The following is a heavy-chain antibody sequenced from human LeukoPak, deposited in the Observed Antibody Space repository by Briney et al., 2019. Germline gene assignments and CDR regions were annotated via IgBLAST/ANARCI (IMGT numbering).Heavy chain of an antibody. Sequence: GGSLRLSCAASGFTFRSYGMSWVRQAPGKGLQWVSAISGGGGGTYYADSVKGRFTISRDNSRNTLYLQMNSLRPEDTAVYYCAKAEGDGFNSNFDYWGQGTLVTVSS. CDR2: ISGGGGGT. CDR1: GFTFRSYG. CDR3: AKAEGDGFNSNFDY. J-gene: IGHJ4*02. V-gene: IGHV3-23*01. D-gene: IGHD5-24*01.